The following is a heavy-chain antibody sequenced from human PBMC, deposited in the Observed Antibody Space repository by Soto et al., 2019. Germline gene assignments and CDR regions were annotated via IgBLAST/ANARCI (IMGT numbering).Heavy chain of an antibody. V-gene: IGHV3-23*01. D-gene: IGHD4-17*01. Sequence: PGGSLRLSCAASGFTFSTYAMTWVRQTPGKGLEWVSAISGSGGSTYYADSVKGRFTISRDNSKNTLYLQVNSLRAEDTAVYYCAKDPVLIYGGNSNWFDPWGQGTLVTVSS. CDR2: ISGSGGST. CDR3: AKDPVLIYGGNSNWFDP. CDR1: GFTFSTYA. J-gene: IGHJ5*02.